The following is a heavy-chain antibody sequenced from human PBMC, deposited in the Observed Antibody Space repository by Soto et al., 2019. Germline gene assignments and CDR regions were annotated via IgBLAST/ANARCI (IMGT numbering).Heavy chain of an antibody. V-gene: IGHV3-15*01. D-gene: IGHD5-12*01. CDR3: TGGDIAGDFDY. CDR2: IKTTAAGGTT. CDR1: GFSFNNAW. J-gene: IGHJ4*02. Sequence: EVQMVESGGGLVKPGGSLRLSCAASGFSFNNAWMSWVRQAPGKGLEWVGRIKTTAAGGTTDYAAPVKGRFTISRDDSKNKVYLLMNSLKTEDTAVYLCTGGDIAGDFDYWGQGTLVTVSS.